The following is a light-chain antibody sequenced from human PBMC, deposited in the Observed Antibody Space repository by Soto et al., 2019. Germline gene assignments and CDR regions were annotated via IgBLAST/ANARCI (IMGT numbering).Light chain of an antibody. CDR1: QGVSSSS. Sequence: EIVLTQSPSSLSVSAGDRATLSCMASQGVSSSSLAWYQQKPGKAPRLLIYDASSRATGIPARFSGSGSGTDFTLTISSLEPEDFAVYYCQQYDTSPRTFGQGTKVDIK. V-gene: IGKV3-20*01. CDR2: DAS. J-gene: IGKJ1*01. CDR3: QQYDTSPRT.